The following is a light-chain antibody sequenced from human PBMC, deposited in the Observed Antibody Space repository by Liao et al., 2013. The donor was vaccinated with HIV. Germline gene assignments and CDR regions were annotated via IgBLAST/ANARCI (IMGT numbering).Light chain of an antibody. V-gene: IGLV3-1*01. CDR2: EDT. J-gene: IGLJ1*01. CDR3: QAWDSNTAYV. CDR1: GLGDKY. Sequence: SYEMTQPPSVSVSPGQTASVTCSGDGLGDKYVSWYQQKPGQSPVLVIYEDTKRPSGIPGRFSGSNSENTATLTISGTQPMDEADYYCQAWDSNTAYVFGTGTQGQRP.